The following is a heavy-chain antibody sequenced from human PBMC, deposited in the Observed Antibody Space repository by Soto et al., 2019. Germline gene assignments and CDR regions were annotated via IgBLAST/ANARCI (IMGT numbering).Heavy chain of an antibody. D-gene: IGHD3-9*01. CDR3: ARDLTSGRFHYYYYYYMDV. J-gene: IGHJ6*03. Sequence: GGSLRLSCAASGFTFSSYSMNWVRQAPGKGLEWVSSISSRSSFIYYADSVKGRFTISRDNAKNSLYLQMNSLRAEDTAVYYCARDLTSGRFHYYYYYYMDVWGKGTTVTVSS. V-gene: IGHV3-21*01. CDR2: ISSRSSFI. CDR1: GFTFSSYS.